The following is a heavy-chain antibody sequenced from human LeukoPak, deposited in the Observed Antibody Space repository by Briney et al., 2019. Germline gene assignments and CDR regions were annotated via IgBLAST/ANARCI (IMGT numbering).Heavy chain of an antibody. CDR1: GFTFSSYA. D-gene: IGHD6-13*01. Sequence: PGGSLRLSCAASGFTFSSYAMHWVRQAPGKGLEWVAVISYDGSNKYYADSVKGRFTISRDNSKNTLYLQMNSLRAEDTAVYYCARGDGAAAGTPDAFDIWGQGTMDTVSS. CDR3: ARGDGAAAGTPDAFDI. CDR2: ISYDGSNK. V-gene: IGHV3-30-3*01. J-gene: IGHJ3*02.